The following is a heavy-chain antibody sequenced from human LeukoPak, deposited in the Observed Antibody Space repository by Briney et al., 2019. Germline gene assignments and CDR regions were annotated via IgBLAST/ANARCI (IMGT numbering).Heavy chain of an antibody. V-gene: IGHV7-4-1*02. CDR3: ARETPPYDSSGSNWFDP. Sequence: ASVKVSCKASGYTFTSYAMNWVRQAPGQGLEWMGWINTNTGNPTYAQGFTGRFVFSLDTSVSTAYLQISSLKAEETAVYYCARETPPYDSSGSNWFDPWGQGTLVTVSS. J-gene: IGHJ5*02. D-gene: IGHD3-22*01. CDR2: INTNTGNP. CDR1: GYTFTSYA.